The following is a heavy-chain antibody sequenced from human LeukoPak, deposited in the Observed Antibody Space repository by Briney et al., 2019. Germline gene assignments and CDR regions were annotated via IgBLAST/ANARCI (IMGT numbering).Heavy chain of an antibody. CDR3: ARSRGYGSGSYYY. D-gene: IGHD3-10*01. CDR2: FYTSGDT. V-gene: IGHV4-61*02. J-gene: IGHJ4*02. Sequence: SETLSLTCTVSGGSISSGSYYWSWIRQPAGKGLEWIGRFYTSGDTNCNPSLKSRVAISVDTSKNQFSLKLSSVTAADTAVYYCARSRGYGSGSYYYWGQGTLVTVSS. CDR1: GGSISSGSYY.